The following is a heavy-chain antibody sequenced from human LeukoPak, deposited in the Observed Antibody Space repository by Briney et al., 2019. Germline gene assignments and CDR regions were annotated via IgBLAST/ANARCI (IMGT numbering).Heavy chain of an antibody. D-gene: IGHD2-15*01. V-gene: IGHV1-69*13. CDR2: LIPIFGTA. CDR3: ARGRYCSGGSCYPAIDYYYGMDV. J-gene: IGHJ6*02. CDR1: GGTFSSYA. Sequence: SVKVSCKASGGTFSSYAISWVRQAPGQGLEWMGGLIPIFGTANYAQKFQGRVTITADESTSTAYMELSSLRSEDTAVYYCARGRYCSGGSCYPAIDYYYGMDVWGQGTTVTVSS.